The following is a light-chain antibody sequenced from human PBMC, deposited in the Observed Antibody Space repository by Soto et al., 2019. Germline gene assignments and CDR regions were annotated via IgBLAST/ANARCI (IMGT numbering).Light chain of an antibody. CDR2: AAS. CDR3: QHYIQWPRT. CDR1: QTLSRN. J-gene: IGKJ4*01. V-gene: IGKV3-15*01. Sequence: EIVMTQSPAALSVSPGERATLSCRASQTLSRNVAWYQQKPGQAPRLLIYAASTRGTGVPPRFSARGSGTEFTLTIDSLQSEDSAVYYCQHYIQWPRTFGGGTKVEIK.